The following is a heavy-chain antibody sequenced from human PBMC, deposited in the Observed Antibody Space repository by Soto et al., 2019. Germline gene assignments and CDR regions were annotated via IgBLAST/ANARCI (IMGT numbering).Heavy chain of an antibody. V-gene: IGHV3-21*06. D-gene: IGHD3-10*01. CDR3: ARDFKESQYYYYCMDV. CDR2: ISSGSNYT. Sequence: EVQLVESGGGLVKPGGSLRLSCVVSGFTFSSYSMNWVRQAPGKGLEWVSSISSGSNYTYYAYSVKGRFNISRDNAKNSVYLQMNRLRAEDTALYYCARDFKESQYYYYCMDVWGKGTTVTVSS. J-gene: IGHJ6*03. CDR1: GFTFSSYS.